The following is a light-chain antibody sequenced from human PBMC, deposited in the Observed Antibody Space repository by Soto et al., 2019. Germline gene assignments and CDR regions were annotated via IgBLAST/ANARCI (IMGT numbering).Light chain of an antibody. J-gene: IGLJ2*01. CDR3: CSYAGTYTVV. V-gene: IGLV2-11*01. CDR1: SSEVGGYNY. CDR2: DVS. Sequence: QSVLTQPRSVSGSPGQSVTLSCTGTSSEVGGYNYVSWYQQHPGKPPKLMIYDVSKRPSGVPDRFSGSKSGNTASLTISGLQAEDEADYYCCSYAGTYTVVFGGGTKVTVL.